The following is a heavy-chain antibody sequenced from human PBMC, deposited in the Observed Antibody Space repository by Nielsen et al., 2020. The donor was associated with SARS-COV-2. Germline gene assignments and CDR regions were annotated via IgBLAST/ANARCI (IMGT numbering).Heavy chain of an antibody. CDR2: IYHSGNT. Sequence: SETLSLTCAVSGGSISSSNWWSWVRQPPGKGLEWIGEIYHSGNTNYNPSLKSRVTISVDKSKNQFSLKLSSVTAADTAVYYCARDLDFWGPGAFDIWGQGTMVTVSS. J-gene: IGHJ3*02. CDR3: ARDLDFWGPGAFDI. V-gene: IGHV4-4*02. CDR1: GGSISSSNW. D-gene: IGHD3-3*01.